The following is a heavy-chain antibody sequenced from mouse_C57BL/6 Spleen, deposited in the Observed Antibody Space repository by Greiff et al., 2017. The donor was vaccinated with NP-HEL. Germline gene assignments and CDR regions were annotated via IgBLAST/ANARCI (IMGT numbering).Heavy chain of an antibody. CDR2: IRLKSDNYAT. D-gene: IGHD1-1*02. V-gene: IGHV6-3*01. J-gene: IGHJ3*01. CDR3: TGVGPFAY. Sequence: EVQVVESGGGLVQPGGSMKLSCVASGFTFSNYWMNWVRQSPEKGLEWVAQIRLKSDNYATHYAESVKGRFTISRDDSKSSVYLQMNNLRAEDTGIYYCTGVGPFAYWGQGTLVTVSA. CDR1: GFTFSNYW.